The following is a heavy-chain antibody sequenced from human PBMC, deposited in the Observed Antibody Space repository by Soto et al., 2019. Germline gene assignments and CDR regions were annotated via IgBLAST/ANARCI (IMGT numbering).Heavy chain of an antibody. J-gene: IGHJ4*02. Sequence: GGSLRLSCAASGFTFSSYAMSWVRQAPGKGLEWVSAISGSGGSTYYADSVKGRFTISRDNSKNTLYLQMNSLRAEDTAVYYCAKGPMNYDILTGYYSWGQGTLVTVSS. CDR3: AKGPMNYDILTGYYS. CDR2: ISGSGGST. D-gene: IGHD3-9*01. V-gene: IGHV3-23*01. CDR1: GFTFSSYA.